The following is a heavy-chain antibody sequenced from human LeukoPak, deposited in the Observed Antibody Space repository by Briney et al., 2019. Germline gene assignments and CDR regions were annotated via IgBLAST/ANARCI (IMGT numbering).Heavy chain of an antibody. Sequence: ASVKVSCKASGYTFTGYYMHWVRQAPGQGREWMGWINPNSGGTNYAQKFQGRVTMTRDTSISTAYMELRSLRSDDTAVYYCARDTGYSSPGGILYYYYYYMDVWGKGTTVTVSS. CDR2: INPNSGGT. J-gene: IGHJ6*03. CDR3: ARDTGYSSPGGILYYYYYYMDV. CDR1: GYTFTGYY. V-gene: IGHV1-2*02. D-gene: IGHD6-13*01.